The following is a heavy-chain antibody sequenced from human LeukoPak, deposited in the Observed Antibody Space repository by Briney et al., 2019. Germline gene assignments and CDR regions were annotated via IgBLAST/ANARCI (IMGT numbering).Heavy chain of an antibody. Sequence: GGSLRLSCAASGFTFDDHAIHWVRQAPGKGLEWVSLISGDGGSTYYADFVKGRFTISRDNSKNSLYLQMDSLRAEDTAVYYCGRALGHYGSGSYYSDFWGQGTLVTVSS. CDR2: ISGDGGST. CDR1: GFTFDDHA. J-gene: IGHJ4*02. V-gene: IGHV3-43*02. D-gene: IGHD3-10*01. CDR3: GRALGHYGSGSYYSDF.